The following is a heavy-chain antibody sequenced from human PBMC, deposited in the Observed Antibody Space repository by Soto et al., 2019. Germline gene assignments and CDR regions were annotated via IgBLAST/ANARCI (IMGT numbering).Heavy chain of an antibody. CDR3: ASGGPYDYGDYYFDY. Sequence: SVKVSCKASGGTFSSYAISWVRQAPGQGLEWMGGIIPIFGTANYAQKFQGRVTITADESTSTAYMELSSLRSEDTAVYYCASGGPYDYGDYYFDYWGQGTLVTVSS. V-gene: IGHV1-69*13. CDR1: GGTFSSYA. J-gene: IGHJ4*02. D-gene: IGHD4-17*01. CDR2: IIPIFGTA.